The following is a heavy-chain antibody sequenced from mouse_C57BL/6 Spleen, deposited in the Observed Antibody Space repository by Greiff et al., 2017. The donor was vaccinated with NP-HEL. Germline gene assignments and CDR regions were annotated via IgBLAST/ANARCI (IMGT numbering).Heavy chain of an antibody. J-gene: IGHJ1*03. CDR1: GYTFTSYW. CDR3: TTGYGSSPWYFDV. D-gene: IGHD1-1*01. Sequence: VQLQQPGAELVKPGASVKLSCKASGYTFTSYWMHWVKQRPGQGLEWIGMIHPNSGSTNYNEKFKSKATLTVDKSSSTAYMQLSSLTSEDSAVYYCTTGYGSSPWYFDVWGTGTTVTVSS. V-gene: IGHV1-64*01. CDR2: IHPNSGST.